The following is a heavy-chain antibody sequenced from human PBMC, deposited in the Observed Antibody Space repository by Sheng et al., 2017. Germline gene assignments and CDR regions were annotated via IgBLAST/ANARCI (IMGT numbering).Heavy chain of an antibody. Sequence: QVQLQESGPGLVKPSETLSLTCTVSGYSIGTDYSWGWIRQPPGKGLEWIGTIYHSGNTYYNPSLKSRITVSSDTSKNQFSLTLSSVTAADTAVYYCARLVTSRTTVHYHDYWGSGT. CDR3: ARLVTSRTTVHYHDY. V-gene: IGHV4-38-2*02. J-gene: IGHJ4*02. CDR1: GYSIGTDYS. CDR2: IYHSGNT. D-gene: IGHD4-4*01.